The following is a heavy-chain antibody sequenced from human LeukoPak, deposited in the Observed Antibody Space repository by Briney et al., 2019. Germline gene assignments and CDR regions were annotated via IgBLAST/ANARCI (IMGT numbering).Heavy chain of an antibody. CDR1: GFTFSSHG. V-gene: IGHV3-23*01. Sequence: GGSLRLSCAASGFTFSSHGMSWVRQAPGKGLEWVSTISGSGGSTYYADSVKGRFTIPRDNSKNTLYLQMNSLRAEDAAVYYCARRPGKFQMLPFDSWGQGTLVTVSS. CDR2: ISGSGGST. J-gene: IGHJ4*02. CDR3: ARRPGKFQMLPFDS. D-gene: IGHD2-2*01.